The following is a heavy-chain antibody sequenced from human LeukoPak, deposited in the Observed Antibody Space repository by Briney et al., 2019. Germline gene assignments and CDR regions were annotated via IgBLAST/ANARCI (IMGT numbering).Heavy chain of an antibody. J-gene: IGHJ4*02. CDR1: GFTFSSYH. Sequence: GGSLRLSCAASGFTFSSYHMNWVRQAPGKGLERVSYISSRNEAIYYADSVKGRFTISRDNSKNMLHLQMNSLRGEDTAVYYCARARYCSSTSCSYFDYWGQGTLVTVSS. CDR2: ISSRNEAI. D-gene: IGHD2-2*01. V-gene: IGHV3-48*01. CDR3: ARARYCSSTSCSYFDY.